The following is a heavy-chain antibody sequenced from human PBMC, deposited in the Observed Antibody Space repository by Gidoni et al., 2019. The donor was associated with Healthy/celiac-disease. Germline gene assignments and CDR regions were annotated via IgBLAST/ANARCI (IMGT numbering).Heavy chain of an antibody. D-gene: IGHD4-17*01. J-gene: IGHJ5*02. CDR1: GYTFTGYY. CDR3: AREGKRTVTTGWFDP. V-gene: IGHV1-2*02. Sequence: VQLVQSGAEVKKPGASVKVSCKASGYTFTGYYMPWVRQAPGQGLEWMGWINPNSGGRVTMTRDTSISTAYMELSRLRSDDTAVYYCAREGKRTVTTGWFDPWGQGTLVTVSS. CDR2: INPNSG.